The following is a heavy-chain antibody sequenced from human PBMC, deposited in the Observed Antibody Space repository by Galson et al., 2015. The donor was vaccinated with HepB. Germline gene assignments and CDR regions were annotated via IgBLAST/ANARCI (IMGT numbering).Heavy chain of an antibody. V-gene: IGHV2-70*01. CDR1: GFSLSTSGMC. D-gene: IGHD3-3*01. CDR3: ARAKHDFWSGYNGMDV. J-gene: IGHJ6*02. CDR2: IDWDDDK. Sequence: PALVKPTQTLTLTCTFSGFSLSTSGMCVSWIRQPPGKALEWLALIDWDDDKYYSTSLKTRLTISKDTSKNQVVLTMTNMDPVDTATYYCARAKHDFWSGYNGMDVWGQGTTVTVSS.